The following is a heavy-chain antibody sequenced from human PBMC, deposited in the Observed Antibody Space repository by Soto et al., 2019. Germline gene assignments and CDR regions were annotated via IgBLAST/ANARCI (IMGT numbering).Heavy chain of an antibody. D-gene: IGHD3-3*01. J-gene: IGHJ4*02. Sequence: EVQLVESGGALVKPGGSLTLSCAVSGFPIDKAWMGWVRQRPGKGLEWVGRLKSVSDGGRAEYTAPVKSRFPIPRDDSKNMLYLQINSLKAEDTGVYFCTTMRWNFWSTDCGRGTLVTVSS. CDR3: TTMRWNFWSTD. CDR2: LKSVSDGGRA. CDR1: GFPIDKAW. V-gene: IGHV3-15*02.